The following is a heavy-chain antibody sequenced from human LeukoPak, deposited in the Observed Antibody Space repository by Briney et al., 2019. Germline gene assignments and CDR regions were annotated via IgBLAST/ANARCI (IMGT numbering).Heavy chain of an antibody. CDR1: GGTFSSYA. J-gene: IGHJ6*02. V-gene: IGHV1-69*04. Sequence: ASVKVSCKASGGTFSSYAISWVRQAPGQGLEWMGRIIPILGIANYAQKFQDRVTITADKSTSTAYMELSSLRSEDTAVYYYASMDNEYYYDSSGYGYGMDVWGQGTTVTVSS. CDR3: ASMDNEYYYDSSGYGYGMDV. D-gene: IGHD3-22*01. CDR2: IIPILGIA.